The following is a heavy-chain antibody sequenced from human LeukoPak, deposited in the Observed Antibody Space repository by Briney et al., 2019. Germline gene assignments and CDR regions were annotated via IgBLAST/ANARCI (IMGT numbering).Heavy chain of an antibody. CDR1: GGSISSGGYY. Sequence: SQTLSLTCTVSGGSISSGGYYWSWIRQPPGKGLEWIGYIYHSGSTYYNPSLKSRVTISVDRSKNQFSLKLSSVTAADTAVYYCARGPLSKGSGSSTYFDYWGQGTLVTVSS. CDR2: IYHSGST. V-gene: IGHV4-30-2*01. J-gene: IGHJ4*02. D-gene: IGHD3-10*01. CDR3: ARGPLSKGSGSSTYFDY.